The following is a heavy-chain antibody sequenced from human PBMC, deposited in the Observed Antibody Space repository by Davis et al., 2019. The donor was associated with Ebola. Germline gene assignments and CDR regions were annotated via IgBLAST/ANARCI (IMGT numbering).Heavy chain of an antibody. D-gene: IGHD3-22*01. Sequence: PSETLSLTCTVSGGSISIVGYYWGWVRQPPGKGLEWIGSIYSSGSTYYNPSLKSRVTISVDTSKNQFSLKLSSVTAADTAVYYCARDDPYYYDSSGYYPIGAFDIWGQGTMVTVSS. V-gene: IGHV4-39*07. CDR2: IYSSGST. CDR3: ARDDPYYYDSSGYYPIGAFDI. CDR1: GGSISIVGYY. J-gene: IGHJ3*02.